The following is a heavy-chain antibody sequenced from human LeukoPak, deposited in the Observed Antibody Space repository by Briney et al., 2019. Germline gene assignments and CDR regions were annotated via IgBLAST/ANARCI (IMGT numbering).Heavy chain of an antibody. CDR2: IYTGGNT. V-gene: IGHV4-4*09. CDR3: AGLYCSSTSCYFSHWFDP. CDR1: GGSISNYY. J-gene: IGHJ5*02. D-gene: IGHD2-2*01. Sequence: PSETLSLTCTVSGGSISNYYSSWVRQPPGKGLELIGYIYTGGNTNYNPSLKSRVTISEDTSNNQFSLKLSSVTAADTAVYYCAGLYCSSTSCYFSHWFDPWGQGTLVTVSS.